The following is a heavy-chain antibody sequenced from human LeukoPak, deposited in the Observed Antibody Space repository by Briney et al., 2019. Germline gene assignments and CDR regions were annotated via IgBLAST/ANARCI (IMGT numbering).Heavy chain of an antibody. CDR2: IYYSGST. V-gene: IGHV4-59*08. CDR1: GGSISSYY. CDR3: ARHPYGDYVFDY. J-gene: IGHJ4*02. Sequence: SETLSLTCTVSGGSISSYYWSWIRQPPGKGLEWIGYIYYSGSTNHNPSLKSRVTISVDTSKNQFSLKLSSVTAADTAVYYCARHPYGDYVFDYWGQGTLVTVSS. D-gene: IGHD4-17*01.